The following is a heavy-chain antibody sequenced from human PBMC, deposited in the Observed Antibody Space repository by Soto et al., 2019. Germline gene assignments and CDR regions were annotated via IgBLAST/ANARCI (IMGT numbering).Heavy chain of an antibody. CDR2: ISGSGSDI. CDR3: ASSYDYVWGSYPPY. J-gene: IGHJ4*02. V-gene: IGHV3-21*01. Sequence: EVQLVESGGGLVKPGGSLRLSCTASGFTFSSFSMNWVRQAPGKGLEWVSSISGSGSDIYYADSMKGRFTISRDNAKNALYLQMNSLGAEDTAVYYCASSYDYVWGSYPPYWGQGTLVTVSS. D-gene: IGHD3-16*02. CDR1: GFTFSSFS.